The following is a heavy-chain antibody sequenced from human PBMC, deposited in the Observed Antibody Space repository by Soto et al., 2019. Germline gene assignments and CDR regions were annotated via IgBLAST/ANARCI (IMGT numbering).Heavy chain of an antibody. V-gene: IGHV4-31*03. CDR1: GGSISSGGYY. CDR3: AGGSGYSYGRYYFDY. J-gene: IGHJ4*02. D-gene: IGHD5-18*01. Sequence: SETLSLTCTVSGGSISSGGYYWSWIRQHPGKGLEWIGYIYYSGSTYYNPSLKSRVTISVDTSKNQFSLKLSSVTAADTAVYYCAGGSGYSYGRYYFDYWGQGTLVTVSS. CDR2: IYYSGST.